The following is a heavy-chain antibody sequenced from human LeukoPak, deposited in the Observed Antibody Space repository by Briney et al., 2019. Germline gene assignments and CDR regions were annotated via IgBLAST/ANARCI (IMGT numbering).Heavy chain of an antibody. V-gene: IGHV4-59*01. J-gene: IGHJ3*02. Sequence: SETLSLTCTVSGGSISSYYWSWIRQPPGKGLEWIGYIYYSGSTNYNPSLKRRVTISVDTSKNQFSLKLSSVTAADTAVYYCARSEYSYGADAFDIWGQGKMVTVSS. CDR3: ARSEYSYGADAFDI. D-gene: IGHD5-18*01. CDR2: IYYSGST. CDR1: GGSISSYY.